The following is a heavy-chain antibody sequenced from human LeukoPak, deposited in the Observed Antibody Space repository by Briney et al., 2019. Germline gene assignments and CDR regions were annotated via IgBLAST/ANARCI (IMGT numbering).Heavy chain of an antibody. CDR3: ARTSGWYSFDY. Sequence: PSETLSLTCTVSGGSISSYYWSWIRQPAGKGLEWIGYIYYSGSTNYNPSLKSRVTISVDTSKNQFSLKLSSVTAADTAVYYCARTSGWYSFDYWGQGTLVTVSS. CDR1: GGSISSYY. V-gene: IGHV4-59*12. CDR2: IYYSGST. J-gene: IGHJ4*02. D-gene: IGHD6-19*01.